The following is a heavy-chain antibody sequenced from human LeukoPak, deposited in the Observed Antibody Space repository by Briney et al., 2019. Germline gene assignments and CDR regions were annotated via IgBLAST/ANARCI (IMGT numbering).Heavy chain of an antibody. Sequence: ASVKVSCKASGYTFNSYYMHWVRQAPGQGLEWMGIINPSGGSTSHAQKFQGRVTMTRDTSTSTVYMELSSLRSEDTAVYYCARAGDTAMLIEYWGQGTLVTISS. J-gene: IGHJ4*02. CDR3: ARAGDTAMLIEY. CDR1: GYTFNSYY. CDR2: INPSGGST. D-gene: IGHD5-18*01. V-gene: IGHV1-46*02.